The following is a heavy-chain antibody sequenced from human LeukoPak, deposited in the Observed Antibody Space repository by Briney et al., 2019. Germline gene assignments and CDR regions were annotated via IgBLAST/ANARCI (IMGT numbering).Heavy chain of an antibody. CDR2: IYHSGST. V-gene: IGHV4-30-2*01. CDR1: GGSISSGGYS. D-gene: IGHD6-13*01. CDR3: ARGAAAGVDYFDY. Sequence: SQTLSLTCAVSGGSISSGGYSWSWIRQPPGKGLEWIGYIYHSGSTYYNPSLKSRVTISVDRSKNQFSLKLSSVTAADTAVYYCARGAAAGVDYFDYCGQGTLVTVSS. J-gene: IGHJ4*02.